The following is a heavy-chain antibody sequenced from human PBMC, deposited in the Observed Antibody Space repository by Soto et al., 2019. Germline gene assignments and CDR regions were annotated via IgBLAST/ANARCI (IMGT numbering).Heavy chain of an antibody. CDR3: ARYCSGGGCSSKSLDY. CDR1: GGSISGSF. Sequence: PSETLSLTCTVSGGSISGSFWTWVRQPPGKGLEWIGYVHSSGSISYNPSLKSRVTILVDTSKNQFSLKLSSVTAADTAIYYCARYCSGGGCSSKSLDYWGQGALVTVSS. CDR2: VHSSGSI. D-gene: IGHD2-15*01. J-gene: IGHJ4*02. V-gene: IGHV4-59*01.